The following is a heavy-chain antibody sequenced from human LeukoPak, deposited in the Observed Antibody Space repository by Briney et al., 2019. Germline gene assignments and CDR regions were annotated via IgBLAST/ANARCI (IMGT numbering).Heavy chain of an antibody. CDR2: IYHSGST. V-gene: IGHV4-38-2*02. CDR3: ARVLKGRAPFDY. J-gene: IGHJ4*02. Sequence: SETLSLTCTVSNYSISSAYYWGWIRQPPGKGLEWIGGIYHSGSTYYNPSLKSRVTISVDTSKNQFSLKLSSVTAADTAVYYCARVLKGRAPFDYWGQGTLVTVSS. CDR1: NYSISSAYY.